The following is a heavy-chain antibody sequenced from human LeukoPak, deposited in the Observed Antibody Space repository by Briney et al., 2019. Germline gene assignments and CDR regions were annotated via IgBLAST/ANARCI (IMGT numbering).Heavy chain of an antibody. J-gene: IGHJ6*02. CDR1: GFTVSSNY. Sequence: GGSLRLSCAASGFTVSSNYMSWVRQAPGKGLEWVSVIYSGGSTYYADSVKGRFTISRDNSKNTLYLQINSLRAEDTAVYYCARDRGIRNWNYTEPDYYYGMDVWGQGTTVTVSS. CDR2: IYSGGST. V-gene: IGHV3-66*01. D-gene: IGHD1-7*01. CDR3: ARDRGIRNWNYTEPDYYYGMDV.